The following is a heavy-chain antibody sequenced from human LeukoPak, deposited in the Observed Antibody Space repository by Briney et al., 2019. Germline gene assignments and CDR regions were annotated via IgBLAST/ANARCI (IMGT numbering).Heavy chain of an antibody. CDR1: GGSISNFY. CDR2: IYYSGTT. J-gene: IGHJ6*02. D-gene: IGHD6-6*01. CDR3: ARRPSYYYGMDV. Sequence: PSETLSLTCTVSGGSISNFYWSWIRQPPGKGLEWIGYIYYSGTTKYNPSLKSRVTISVDTSKNQFSLKLSSVTAADTAVYYCARRPSYYYGMDVWGQGTTVTVSS. V-gene: IGHV4-59*08.